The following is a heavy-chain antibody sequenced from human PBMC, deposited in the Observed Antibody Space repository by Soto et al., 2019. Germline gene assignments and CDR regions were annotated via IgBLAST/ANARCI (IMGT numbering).Heavy chain of an antibody. CDR1: GVTFSSYG. Sequence: GSLRLSCAASGVTFSSYGMHWVRQAPGKGLEWAAVTSYDGRNKYYADSVKGRFTISRDNSKNTLYLQMNSLRPEDTAVYYCAKSPGWFFDYWGEGTLVTVSS. CDR3: AKSPGWFFDY. CDR2: TSYDGRNK. J-gene: IGHJ4*02. D-gene: IGHD6-19*01. V-gene: IGHV3-30*18.